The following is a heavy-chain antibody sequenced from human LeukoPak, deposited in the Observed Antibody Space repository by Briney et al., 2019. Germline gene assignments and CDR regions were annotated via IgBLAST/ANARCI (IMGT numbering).Heavy chain of an antibody. Sequence: QPGGSLRLSCAASGLSVSAYYMSWVRQAPGKGLEWVSVIDSGGSGGSTYYADSVQGRFTISRDNSKNTLFLQMNSLRAEDTAVYYCASDRDSGTWSYYWGQGTLVTVSS. CDR2: IDSGGSGGST. V-gene: IGHV3-53*01. CDR3: ASDRDSGTWSYY. CDR1: GLSVSAYY. D-gene: IGHD6-13*01. J-gene: IGHJ4*02.